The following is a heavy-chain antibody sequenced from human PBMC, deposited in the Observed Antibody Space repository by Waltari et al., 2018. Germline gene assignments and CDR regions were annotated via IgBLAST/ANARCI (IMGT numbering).Heavy chain of an antibody. CDR1: GGTFSSYA. D-gene: IGHD3-16*01. V-gene: IGHV1-69*08. Sequence: QVQLVQSGAEVKKPGSSVKVSCKASGGTFSSYAISWVRQAPGQGLEWMGRIIPILGTANYAQKFQVRSTIPADKSTSTAYMGLSSLRSEDTAVYYCASTFGAYLVDAFDIWGQGTMVTVSS. CDR2: IIPILGTA. J-gene: IGHJ3*02. CDR3: ASTFGAYLVDAFDI.